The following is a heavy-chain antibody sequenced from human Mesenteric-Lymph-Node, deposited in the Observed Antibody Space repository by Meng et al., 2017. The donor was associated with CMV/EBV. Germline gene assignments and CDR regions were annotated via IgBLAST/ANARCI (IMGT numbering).Heavy chain of an antibody. CDR1: TFSSYA. Sequence: TFSSYAISWVRQAPGQGLEWMGGIIPIFGTANYEQKFQGRVTITTDESTSTAYMELSSLRSEDTAVYYCARSPSSIAARLRGPFGYWGQGTLVTVSS. J-gene: IGHJ4*02. CDR3: ARSPSSIAARLRGPFGY. V-gene: IGHV1-69*05. CDR2: IIPIFGTA. D-gene: IGHD6-6*01.